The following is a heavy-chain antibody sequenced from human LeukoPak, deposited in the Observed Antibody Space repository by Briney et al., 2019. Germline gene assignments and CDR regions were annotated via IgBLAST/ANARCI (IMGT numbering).Heavy chain of an antibody. CDR1: GFTFSSYW. V-gene: IGHV3-7*01. CDR3: AKERIGYCSGGSCYYFDY. J-gene: IGHJ4*02. Sequence: PGGSLRLSCAASGFTFSSYWMSWVRQAPGKGLEWVANIKQDGSEKYYVDSVKGRFTISRDNSKNTLYLQMNSPRAEDTAVYYCAKERIGYCSGGSCYYFDYWGQGTLVTVSS. D-gene: IGHD2-15*01. CDR2: IKQDGSEK.